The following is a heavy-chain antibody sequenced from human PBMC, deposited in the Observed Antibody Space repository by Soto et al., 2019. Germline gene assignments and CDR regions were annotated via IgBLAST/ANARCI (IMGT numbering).Heavy chain of an antibody. CDR2: ISGTGGST. J-gene: IGHJ4*02. CDR3: AKEMTSGYYLFDS. Sequence: EVQLLQSGGGLVQPGGSLRLSCAASGFTFSSYAMSWVRQAPGKGLEWVSTISGTGGSTYYPDSVQGRFTISRDNSMNTVYLQMNSLRAEDAAVYYCAKEMTSGYYLFDSWGQGTLVTVSS. CDR1: GFTFSSYA. V-gene: IGHV3-23*01. D-gene: IGHD3-22*01.